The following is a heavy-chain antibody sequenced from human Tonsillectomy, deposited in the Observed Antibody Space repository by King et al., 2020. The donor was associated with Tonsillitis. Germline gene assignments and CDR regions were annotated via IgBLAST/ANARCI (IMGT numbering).Heavy chain of an antibody. V-gene: IGHV1-69*14. CDR1: GGTFSNYA. D-gene: IGHD3-22*01. CDR3: ARNPLIRYHDSCGYYSSSPPYFYYYYMDV. CDR2: IIPIFGTA. Sequence: QLVQSGAEVKKPGSSVKVSCKASGGTFSNYAVSWVRQAPGQGLEWMGGIIPIFGTANYAQKFQGRVTITADKSTTTAYMELSNLRSEDSAVYYCARNPLIRYHDSCGYYSSSPPYFYYYYMDVWGNGTTVTVSS. J-gene: IGHJ6*03.